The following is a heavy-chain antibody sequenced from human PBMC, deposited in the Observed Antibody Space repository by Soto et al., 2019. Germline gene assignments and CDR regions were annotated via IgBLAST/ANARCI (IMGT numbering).Heavy chain of an antibody. CDR1: GFTLSGYA. Sequence: EVQLAESGGGLAPPGGSLSLSCAASGFTLSGYAMDWVRQAPGKGLEYVSGSSSNGVGTYSAPSVQGRFTISRDSSNNKGYRTLGSLRPEAMAVYYCARRSRPDFYYMDVWGKGTTVTFSS. J-gene: IGHJ6*03. V-gene: IGHV3-64*01. CDR3: ARRSRPDFYYMDV. D-gene: IGHD6-6*01. CDR2: SSSNGVGT.